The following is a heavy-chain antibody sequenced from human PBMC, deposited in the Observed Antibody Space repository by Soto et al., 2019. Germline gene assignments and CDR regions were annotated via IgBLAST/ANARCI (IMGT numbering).Heavy chain of an antibody. CDR1: GFSLSTSGVG. CDR3: AHISYYGGARGMDV. CDR2: IYWDDDK. Sequence: QITLKESGPTLVKPTQTLTLTCTFSGFSLSTSGVGVGWIRQPPGKALEWLALIYWDDDKRYSPSLKSRLTTTKDTSKNQVVLTMTNMDPVDTATYYCAHISYYGGARGMDVWGQGTTVTVSS. D-gene: IGHD4-17*01. V-gene: IGHV2-5*02. J-gene: IGHJ6*02.